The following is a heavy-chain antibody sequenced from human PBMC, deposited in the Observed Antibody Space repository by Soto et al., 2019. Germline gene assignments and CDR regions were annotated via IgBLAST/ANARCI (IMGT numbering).Heavy chain of an antibody. V-gene: IGHV3-48*02. CDR2: ISSSSSTI. J-gene: IGHJ4*02. CDR3: ARDEGGSYSPFDY. CDR1: GFTFSSYS. Sequence: EVQLVESGGGLVQPGGSLRLSCAASGFTFSSYSMNWVRQAPGKGLEWVSYISSSSSTIYYADSVKGRFTISRDNAKNSLYRQMNSLRDEDTAVYYCARDEGGSYSPFDYWGQGTLVTVSS. D-gene: IGHD1-26*01.